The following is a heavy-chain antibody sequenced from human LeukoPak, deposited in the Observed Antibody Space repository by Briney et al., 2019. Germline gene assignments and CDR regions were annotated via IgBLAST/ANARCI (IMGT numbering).Heavy chain of an antibody. CDR1: GGFISSYY. V-gene: IGHV4-59*08. CDR2: IYYSGST. CDR3: ARHVRYCSSTSCYAGFWFDP. D-gene: IGHD2-2*01. J-gene: IGHJ5*02. Sequence: SETLSLTCTVSGGFISSYYWSWIRQPPGKGLEWIGYIYYSGSTNYNRSLKSRVTISVDASKNQFSLKLSSVTAADTAVYYCARHVRYCSSTSCYAGFWFDPWGQGTLDTVSS.